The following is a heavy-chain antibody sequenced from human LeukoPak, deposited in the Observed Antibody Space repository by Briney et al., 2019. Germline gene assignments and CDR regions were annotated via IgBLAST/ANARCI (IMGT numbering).Heavy chain of an antibody. CDR1: GGSFSGYY. J-gene: IGHJ4*02. CDR2: IYTSGST. V-gene: IGHV4-4*07. CDR3: AREAPYYDSSGYYYPFDY. Sequence: PSETLSLTCAVYGGSFSGYYWSWIRQPAGKGLEWIGRIYTSGSTNYNPSLKSRVTISVDKSKNQFSLKLSSVTAADTAVYYCAREAPYYDSSGYYYPFDYWGQGTLVTVSS. D-gene: IGHD3-22*01.